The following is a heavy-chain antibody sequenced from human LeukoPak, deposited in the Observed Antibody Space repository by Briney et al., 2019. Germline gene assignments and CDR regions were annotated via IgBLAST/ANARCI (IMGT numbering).Heavy chain of an antibody. J-gene: IGHJ4*02. D-gene: IGHD2-15*01. CDR2: ISYDGSNK. CDR3: ARDPFGYCSGGSCAPT. V-gene: IGHV3-30*03. CDR1: GFTFSSYG. Sequence: GGSLRLSCAASGFTFSSYGMHWVRQAPGKGLEWVAVISYDGSNKYYADSVKGRFTISRDNSKNTLYLQMNSLRAEDTAVYYCARDPFGYCSGGSCAPTWGQGTLVTVSS.